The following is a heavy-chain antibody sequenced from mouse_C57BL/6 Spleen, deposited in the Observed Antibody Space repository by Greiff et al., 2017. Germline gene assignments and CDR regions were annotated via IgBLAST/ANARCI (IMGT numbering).Heavy chain of an antibody. V-gene: IGHV1-52*01. Sequence: QVQLEQPGAELVRPGSSVKLSCKASGFTFSSYWMYWVQQRPIQGLEWIGNIDPSDSETNYNQKFKDKATLTVDKSSSTAYMQLSSLTSEDSAVYYWAREDYDYDFAYWGQGTLVTVSA. J-gene: IGHJ3*01. D-gene: IGHD2-4*01. CDR3: AREDYDYDFAY. CDR2: IDPSDSET. CDR1: GFTFSSYW.